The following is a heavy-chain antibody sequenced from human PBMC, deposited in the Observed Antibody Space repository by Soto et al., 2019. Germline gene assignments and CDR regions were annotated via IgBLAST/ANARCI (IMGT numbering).Heavy chain of an antibody. D-gene: IGHD2-2*01. V-gene: IGHV1-18*01. Sequence: ASVKVSCKASGCTFTSYGISWVRQAPGQGLEWMGWISAYNGNTNYAQKLQGRVTMTTDTSTSTAYMELRSLRSDDTAVYYCAGYCSSTSCYGDYYYYGMDVWGQGTTVTVSS. J-gene: IGHJ6*02. CDR1: GCTFTSYG. CDR2: ISAYNGNT. CDR3: AGYCSSTSCYGDYYYYGMDV.